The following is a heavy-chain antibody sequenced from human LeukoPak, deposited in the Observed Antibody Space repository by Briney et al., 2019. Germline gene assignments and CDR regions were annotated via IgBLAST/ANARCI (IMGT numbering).Heavy chain of an antibody. CDR3: ARQGSSSVGFDY. J-gene: IGHJ4*02. CDR2: IYYSGST. D-gene: IGHD6-13*01. V-gene: IGHV4-59*08. CDR1: GGSISSYY. Sequence: PSETLSLTCTVSGGSISSYYWSWIRQPPGKGLEWIGYIYYSGSTNYNPSLKSRVTISVDTSKNQFSLKLSSVTAADTAVYYCARQGSSSVGFDYWGQGTLVTVSS.